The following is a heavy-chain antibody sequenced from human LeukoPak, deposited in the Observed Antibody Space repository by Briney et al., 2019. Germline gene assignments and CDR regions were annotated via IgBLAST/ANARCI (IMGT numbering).Heavy chain of an antibody. J-gene: IGHJ4*02. CDR2: ISGSGGST. V-gene: IGHV3-23*01. CDR3: AKDYYDSSGYSYYFDY. Sequence: SGGSLRLSCAASGFTFSSYAMSWVRQAPGKGLEWVSAISGSGGSTYYADSVKGRFTISRDNSKNTLYLQMNSLRAEDTAVYYCAKDYYDSSGYSYYFDYWGQGTLVTVSS. D-gene: IGHD3-22*01. CDR1: GFTFSSYA.